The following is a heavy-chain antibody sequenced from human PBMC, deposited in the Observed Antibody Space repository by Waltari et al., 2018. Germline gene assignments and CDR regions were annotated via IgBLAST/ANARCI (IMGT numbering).Heavy chain of an antibody. V-gene: IGHV4-59*01. CDR1: GGSISSYY. J-gene: IGHJ4*02. CDR3: ASTQGAYGDPPDY. D-gene: IGHD4-17*01. CDR2: IYYSGST. Sequence: QVQLQESGPGLVKPSETLSLTCTVSGGSISSYYLSWIRQPPGKGLEWIGYIYYSGSTNYNPSLKSRVTISVDTSKNQFSLKLSSVTAADTAVYYCASTQGAYGDPPDYWGQGTLVTVSS.